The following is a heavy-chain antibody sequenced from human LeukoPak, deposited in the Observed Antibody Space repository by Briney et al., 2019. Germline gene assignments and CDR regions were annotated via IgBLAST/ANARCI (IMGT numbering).Heavy chain of an antibody. Sequence: GGSLRLSCAASGFTFSSYAMSWVRRAPGKGLEWVSAISGSGGSTYYADSVKGRFTISRDNSKNTLYLQMNSLRAEDTAVYYCAKSRVAATAALAFDYWGQGTLVTVSS. CDR3: AKSRVAATAALAFDY. J-gene: IGHJ4*02. CDR2: ISGSGGST. D-gene: IGHD2-15*01. V-gene: IGHV3-23*01. CDR1: GFTFSSYA.